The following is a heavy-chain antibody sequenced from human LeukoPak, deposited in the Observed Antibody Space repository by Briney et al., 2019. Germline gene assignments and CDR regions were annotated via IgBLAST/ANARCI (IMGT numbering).Heavy chain of an antibody. Sequence: GGSLRLSCAASGFNFSSYSMNWVRQAPGKGLEWVSSISSSSSYIYYADSVKGRFTISRDNAKNSLYLQMNSLRAEDTAVYYCARAIVGATIDAFDIWGQGTMVTVSS. CDR1: GFNFSSYS. D-gene: IGHD1-26*01. V-gene: IGHV3-21*01. CDR2: ISSSSSYI. J-gene: IGHJ3*02. CDR3: ARAIVGATIDAFDI.